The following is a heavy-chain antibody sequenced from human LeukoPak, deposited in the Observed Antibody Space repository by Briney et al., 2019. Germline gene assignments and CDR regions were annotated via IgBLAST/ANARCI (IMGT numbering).Heavy chain of an antibody. CDR3: ARAYDSSGYYYVRFDY. J-gene: IGHJ4*02. CDR1: GYTFTSYG. Sequence: ASVKVFCKASGYTFTSYGISWVRQAPGQGLEWMGWISAYNGNTNYAQKLQGRVTMTTDTSTSTAYMELRSLRSDDTAVYYCARAYDSSGYYYVRFDYWGQGTLVTVSS. D-gene: IGHD3-22*01. CDR2: ISAYNGNT. V-gene: IGHV1-18*01.